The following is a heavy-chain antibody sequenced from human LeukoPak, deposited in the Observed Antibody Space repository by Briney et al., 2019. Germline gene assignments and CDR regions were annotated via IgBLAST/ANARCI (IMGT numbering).Heavy chain of an antibody. V-gene: IGHV3-30-3*01. J-gene: IGHJ5*02. CDR2: ISYDGYKK. D-gene: IGHD6-19*01. Sequence: GGSLRLSRAASGFTFSDYSMHWVRQAPGKGLEWVTIISYDGYKKYYADSAKGRFTISRDNSKNMLYLQMNSLRPEDTAVYYCARELEAEEEGLSTWGQGTLVTVSS. CDR3: ARELEAEEEGLST. CDR1: GFTFSDYS.